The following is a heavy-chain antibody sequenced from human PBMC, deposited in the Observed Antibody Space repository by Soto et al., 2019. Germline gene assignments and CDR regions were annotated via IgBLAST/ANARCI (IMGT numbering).Heavy chain of an antibody. CDR2: INHSGST. CDR3: ARLALRFHGAFDI. Sequence: QVQLQQWGAGLLKPPETLSLTCAVYGGSFSGYYWSWIRQPPGKGLEWIGEINHSGSTNYNPSLKSRVTISVDTSKNQFSLKLSSVTAADTAVYYCARLALRFHGAFDIWGQGTMVTVSS. D-gene: IGHD3-3*01. CDR1: GGSFSGYY. V-gene: IGHV4-34*01. J-gene: IGHJ3*02.